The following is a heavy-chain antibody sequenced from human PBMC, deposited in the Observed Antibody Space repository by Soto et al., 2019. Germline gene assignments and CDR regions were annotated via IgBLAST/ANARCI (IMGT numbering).Heavy chain of an antibody. CDR1: GFTFSSYA. D-gene: IGHD2-2*02. CDR3: AKDLWSCSSTSCYTIYFDY. J-gene: IGHJ4*02. CDR2: ISGSGGST. Sequence: GGSLRLSCAASGFTFSSYAMSWVRQAPGKGLEWVSAISGSGGSTYYADSVKGRFTISRDNSKNTLYLQMNSLRAEDTAVYYCAKDLWSCSSTSCYTIYFDYWGQGTLVTVSS. V-gene: IGHV3-23*01.